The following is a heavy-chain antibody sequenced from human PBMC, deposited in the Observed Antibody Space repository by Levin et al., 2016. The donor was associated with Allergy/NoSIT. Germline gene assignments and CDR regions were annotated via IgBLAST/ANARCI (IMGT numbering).Heavy chain of an antibody. D-gene: IGHD1-14*01. V-gene: IGHV4-31*02. Sequence: RQAPGKGLEWIGYIYYSGSTYYNPSLKSRVTISVDTSKNQFSLKLSSVTAADTAVYYCASHPELGYWGQGTLVTVSS. CDR2: IYYSGST. J-gene: IGHJ4*02. CDR3: ASHPELGY.